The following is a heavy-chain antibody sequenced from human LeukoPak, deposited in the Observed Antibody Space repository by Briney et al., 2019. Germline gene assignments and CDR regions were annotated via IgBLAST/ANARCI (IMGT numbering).Heavy chain of an antibody. Sequence: ASVKVSCKASGYAFTGYYVHWVRQAPGLGLEWMGCINPNSGATNYAQKFQGRVTMTRDTSITTAYMEVTRLRSDDTAVYHCAIQGEDYFDTSGPLDYWGQGTLVTVSS. CDR3: AIQGEDYFDTSGPLDY. V-gene: IGHV1-2*02. J-gene: IGHJ4*02. D-gene: IGHD3-22*01. CDR2: INPNSGAT. CDR1: GYAFTGYY.